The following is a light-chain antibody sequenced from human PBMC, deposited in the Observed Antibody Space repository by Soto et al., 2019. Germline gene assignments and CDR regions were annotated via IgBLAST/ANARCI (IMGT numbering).Light chain of an antibody. CDR2: GNN. CDR3: QSYDTSLSGVV. Sequence: QSVLTQPPSVSGSPGQRVTISCTGSSSNIGAGYDVHWYQQLPGTAPKLLIYGNNNRTSGVPDRFSGSKSVTSASLAITGLHAEDEADYYCQSYDTSLSGVVFGGGTKLTVL. V-gene: IGLV1-40*01. J-gene: IGLJ2*01. CDR1: SSNIGAGYD.